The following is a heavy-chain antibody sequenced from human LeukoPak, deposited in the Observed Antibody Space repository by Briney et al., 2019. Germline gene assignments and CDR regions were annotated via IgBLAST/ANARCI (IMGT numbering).Heavy chain of an antibody. J-gene: IGHJ4*02. D-gene: IGHD6-13*01. CDR3: SRIGSRWYALDY. Sequence: ESGPALVKPTRTLTLTCTFSGFSLSTSGMRVGWIRPPPGKALEWLALIDLDDDKFYSTSLKTSLTISKDTSKNPVGLTMTNIDPVDTRTDYCSRIGSRWYALDYRGQGTLVTVSS. CDR2: IDLDDDK. V-gene: IGHV2-70*04. CDR1: GFSLSTSGMR.